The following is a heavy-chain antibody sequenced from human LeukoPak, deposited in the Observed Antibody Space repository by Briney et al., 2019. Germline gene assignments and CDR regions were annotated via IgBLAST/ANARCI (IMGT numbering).Heavy chain of an antibody. CDR2: IKQDGSEK. Sequence: GGSLRLSCAASGFTLSSYWMSWVRQAPGRGLEWVANIKQDGSEKYYVDSVKGRFTISRDNAKNSLYLQMNSLRAEDTAVYYCARDVDFGVVITFDYWGQGTLVTVSS. D-gene: IGHD3-3*01. CDR3: ARDVDFGVVITFDY. CDR1: GFTLSSYW. V-gene: IGHV3-7*01. J-gene: IGHJ4*02.